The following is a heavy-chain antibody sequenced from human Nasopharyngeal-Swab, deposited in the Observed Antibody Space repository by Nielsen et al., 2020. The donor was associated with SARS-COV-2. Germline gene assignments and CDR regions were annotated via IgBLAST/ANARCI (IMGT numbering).Heavy chain of an antibody. J-gene: IGHJ3*02. CDR1: GYTFTSYD. Sequence: ASVKVSCKASGYTFTSYDINWVRQATGQGLEWMGWMNPNSGNTGYAQKFQGRVTMTRNTSISTAYMELSSLRSGDTAVYYCARGHYYDSSGSFAFDIWGQGTMVTVSS. V-gene: IGHV1-8*01. CDR2: MNPNSGNT. D-gene: IGHD3-22*01. CDR3: ARGHYYDSSGSFAFDI.